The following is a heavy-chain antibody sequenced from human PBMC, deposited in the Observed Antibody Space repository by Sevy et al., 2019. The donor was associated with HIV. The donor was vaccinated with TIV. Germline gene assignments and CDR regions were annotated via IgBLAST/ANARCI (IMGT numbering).Heavy chain of an antibody. CDR1: GFTFSSYT. CDR3: ARGIAVTLSNWFDP. Sequence: GGSLRLSCAASGFTFSSYTMHWVRQAPGKGLEWVSLISHDGNNKYYADSVKGRFTISRDNSKNTLYLQMNSLRAEDTAVYYCARGIAVTLSNWFDPWGQGSLVTVSS. D-gene: IGHD6-19*01. CDR2: ISHDGNNK. J-gene: IGHJ5*02. V-gene: IGHV3-30-3*01.